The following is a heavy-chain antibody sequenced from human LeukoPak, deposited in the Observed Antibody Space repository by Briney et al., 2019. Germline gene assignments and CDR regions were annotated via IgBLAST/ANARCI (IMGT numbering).Heavy chain of an antibody. CDR2: ISSSSSYI. CDR1: GFTFSSYS. J-gene: IGHJ3*02. CDR3: ARDGDYYDSRGDAFDI. Sequence: GGSLGLSCAASGFTFSSYSMNWVRQAPGKGLEWVSSISSSSSYIYYADSVKGRFTISRDNAKNSLYLQMNSLRAEDTAVYYCARDGDYYDSRGDAFDIWGQGAMVTVAS. V-gene: IGHV3-21*01. D-gene: IGHD3-22*01.